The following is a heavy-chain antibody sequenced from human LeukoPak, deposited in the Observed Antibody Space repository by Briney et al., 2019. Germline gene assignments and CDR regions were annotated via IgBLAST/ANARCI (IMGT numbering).Heavy chain of an antibody. CDR2: ISGGSDTR. CDR3: ARGSGSYSFNLLGFDP. Sequence: PGGSLRLSCAASGFTFSSYSMNWVRQSQGKGLEWLSYISGGSDTRYHADSLKGRFTISRDNAKNSLYLQMNSLRAEDTAVYYCARGSGSYSFNLLGFDPWGQGTQVTVSS. CDR1: GFTFSSYS. V-gene: IGHV3-48*01. J-gene: IGHJ5*02. D-gene: IGHD1-26*01.